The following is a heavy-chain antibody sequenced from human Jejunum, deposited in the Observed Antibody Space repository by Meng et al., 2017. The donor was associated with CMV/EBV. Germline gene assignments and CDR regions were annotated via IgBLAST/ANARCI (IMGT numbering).Heavy chain of an antibody. Sequence: YTFTNCYMHWVRQAPGHGLEWMGIINPNGGTTTYEKKFQGRVTMTRDTSTTTVYLDLSSLRSEDTAVYYCARDPYGAGSSALDYWGQGTLVTVSS. J-gene: IGHJ4*02. D-gene: IGHD3-10*01. V-gene: IGHV1-46*01. CDR1: YTFTNCY. CDR3: ARDPYGAGSSALDY. CDR2: INPNGGTT.